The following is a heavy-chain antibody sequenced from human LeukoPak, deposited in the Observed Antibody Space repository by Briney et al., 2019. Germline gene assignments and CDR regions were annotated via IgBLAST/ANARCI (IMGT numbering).Heavy chain of an antibody. J-gene: IGHJ5*02. CDR2: IYYSGST. V-gene: IGHV4-59*01. D-gene: IGHD1-26*01. CDR1: GTSISNYF. CDR3: AELKSEGWFDP. Sequence: SETLSLTCTVSGTSISNYFWGWIRQPPGRGLEWIGYIYYSGSTNYNPSLKSRVTISLDTSKNHFSLKLSSVTAADTAVYYCAELKSEGWFDPWGQGTLVTVSS.